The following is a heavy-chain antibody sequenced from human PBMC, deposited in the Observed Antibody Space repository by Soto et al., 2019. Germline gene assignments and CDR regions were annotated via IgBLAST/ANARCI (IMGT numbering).Heavy chain of an antibody. D-gene: IGHD6-6*01. CDR3: ARAGRIAARPFNY. CDR1: GGSLSGYY. J-gene: IGHJ4*02. V-gene: IGHV4-34*01. CDR2: INHSGST. Sequence: SETLSLTCAVYGGSLSGYYWSWIRQPPGKGLEWIGEINHSGSTNYNPSLRSRVTISVDTSKNQFSLKLSSVTAADTAVYYCARAGRIAARPFNYWGQGTLVTVSS.